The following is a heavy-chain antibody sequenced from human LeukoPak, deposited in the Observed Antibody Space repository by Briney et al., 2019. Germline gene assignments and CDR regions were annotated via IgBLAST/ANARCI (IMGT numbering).Heavy chain of an antibody. CDR2: FHGSGST. J-gene: IGHJ4*02. CDR3: SRASDHGWFIDY. CDR1: DGPFSSYH. D-gene: IGHD6-19*01. Sequence: SETLSLTCTVSDGPFSSYHWTWIRQPPGKGLEWIGYFHGSGSTDYNPYLESQITISLDTSNKQLSLRLISVTAADTAVYFCSRASDHGWFIDYWGQGTLVTVSS. V-gene: IGHV4-59*01.